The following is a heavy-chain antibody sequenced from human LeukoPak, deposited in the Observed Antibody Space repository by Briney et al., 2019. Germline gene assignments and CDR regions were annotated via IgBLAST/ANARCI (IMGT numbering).Heavy chain of an antibody. Sequence: GGSLRLSCAASGFTVSSNYMSWVRQAPGKGLVWVSRINTDGSSTSYADSVKGRFTISRDNAKNTLYLQMNSLRAEDTAVYYCARDRSIFGVGPFDYWGQGTLVTVSS. V-gene: IGHV3-74*01. CDR1: GFTVSSNY. CDR3: ARDRSIFGVGPFDY. D-gene: IGHD3-3*01. J-gene: IGHJ4*02. CDR2: INTDGSST.